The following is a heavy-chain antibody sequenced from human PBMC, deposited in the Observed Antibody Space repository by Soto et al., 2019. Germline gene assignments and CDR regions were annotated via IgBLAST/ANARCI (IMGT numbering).Heavy chain of an antibody. CDR3: ASQHYYDSSGYYVVY. CDR2: IYYSGGT. D-gene: IGHD3-22*01. Sequence: SETLSLTCAVSGGSISSYYWSWIRQPPGKGLEWIGYIYYSGGTNYNPSLKSRVTISVDTSKNQFSLKLSSVTAAVTAVYYCASQHYYDSSGYYVVYWGQGTLVTVSS. CDR1: GGSISSYY. J-gene: IGHJ4*02. V-gene: IGHV4-59*01.